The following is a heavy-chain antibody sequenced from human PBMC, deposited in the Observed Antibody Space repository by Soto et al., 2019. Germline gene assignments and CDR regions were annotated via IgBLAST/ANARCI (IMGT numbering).Heavy chain of an antibody. CDR3: AKALSEYQLLWFAFDI. CDR1: GFTFSSYA. J-gene: IGHJ3*02. D-gene: IGHD2-2*01. Sequence: GGSLRLSCAASGFTFSSYAMSWVRQAPGKGLEWVSAISGSGGSTYYADSVKGRFTISRDNSKNTLYLQMNSLRAEDTALYYCAKALSEYQLLWFAFDIWGQGTMVTVSS. CDR2: ISGSGGST. V-gene: IGHV3-23*01.